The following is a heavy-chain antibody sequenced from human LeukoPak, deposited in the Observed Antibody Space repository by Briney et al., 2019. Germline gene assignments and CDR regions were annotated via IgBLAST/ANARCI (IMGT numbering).Heavy chain of an antibody. CDR1: GFTFSNAW. V-gene: IGHV3-15*01. CDR2: IKSKTDGGTT. J-gene: IGHJ4*02. D-gene: IGHD3-9*01. Sequence: GGSLRLSCAASGFTFSNAWMSWVRQAPGKGLEWVGRIKSKTDGGTTDYAAPVKGRFTISRDDSKNTLYLQMNSLKTEDTAVYYCTTDQERWYYDILTGYSMFDYWGQGTLVTVSS. CDR3: TTDQERWYYDILTGYSMFDY.